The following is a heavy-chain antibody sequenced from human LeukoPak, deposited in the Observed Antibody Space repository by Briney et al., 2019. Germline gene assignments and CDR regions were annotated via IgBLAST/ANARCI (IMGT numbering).Heavy chain of an antibody. CDR3: ARDVIEMATVRDAFDI. CDR2: INWNGGST. V-gene: IGHV3-20*04. D-gene: IGHD5-24*01. CDR1: GFTFSSYA. J-gene: IGHJ3*02. Sequence: RPGGSLRLSCAASGFTFSSYAMSWVRQAPGKGLEWVSGINWNGGSTGYADSVKGRFTISRDNAKNSLYLQMNSLRAEDTAVYYCARDVIEMATVRDAFDIWGQGTMVTVSS.